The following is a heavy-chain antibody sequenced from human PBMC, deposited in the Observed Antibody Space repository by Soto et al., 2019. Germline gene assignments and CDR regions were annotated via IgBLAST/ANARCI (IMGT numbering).Heavy chain of an antibody. V-gene: IGHV4-59*01. Sequence: QVPLQASGPGLVKSSATLSLTCSVSGDSISSYSWGWIRQPPRKGLEWIGCVFYSGSSNSNPSLTSRVTMSVATYKIPFPPGPKSVTAAETAVYYSAAIGGFGIGVRGAPWYYVMDVWGQGTTVSVSS. J-gene: IGHJ6*02. D-gene: IGHD3-10*01. CDR3: AAIGGFGIGVRGAPWYYVMDV. CDR2: VFYSGSS. CDR1: GDSISSYS.